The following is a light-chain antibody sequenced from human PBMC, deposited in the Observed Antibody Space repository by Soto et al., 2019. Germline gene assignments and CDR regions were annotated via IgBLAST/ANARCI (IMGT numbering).Light chain of an antibody. CDR2: DVS. CDR3: SSYTSSSTL. J-gene: IGLJ1*01. Sequence: QPASVSGSPGQSITISCTGTSSDVGDYNYVSWYQQHPGKAPKLMLYDVSNRPSGISNRFSGSKSGNTASLTISGLQAEDEADYYCSSYTSSSTLFGTGTKLTVL. V-gene: IGLV2-14*01. CDR1: SSDVGDYNY.